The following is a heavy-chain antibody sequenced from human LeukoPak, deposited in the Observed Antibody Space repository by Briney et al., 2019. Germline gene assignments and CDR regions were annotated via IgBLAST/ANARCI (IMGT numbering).Heavy chain of an antibody. V-gene: IGHV3-23*01. D-gene: IGHD1-14*01. CDR3: AKDFGRNLGGPGY. Sequence: PGGSLRLSCAASGFTFSTYTMAWVRQAPGGGLEWVSGISGNGGGTYYADSVKGRFAISRDNSKSTLYLQMNSLRAEDTAVYCCAKDFGRNLGGPGYWGRGTLVIVSS. CDR1: GFTFSTYT. CDR2: ISGNGGGT. J-gene: IGHJ4*02.